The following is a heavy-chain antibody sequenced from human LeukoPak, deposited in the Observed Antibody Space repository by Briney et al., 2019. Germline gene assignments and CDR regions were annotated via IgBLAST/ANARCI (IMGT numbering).Heavy chain of an antibody. D-gene: IGHD3-3*01. Sequence: SETLSLTCTVSGGSISSYYWSWIRQPPGKGLEWIGEINHSGSTNYNPSLKSRVTISVDTSKNQFSLKLSSVTAADTAVYYCAILSYDFWTTIDIWGQGTMVTVSS. J-gene: IGHJ3*02. V-gene: IGHV4-34*01. CDR3: AILSYDFWTTIDI. CDR1: GGSISSYY. CDR2: INHSGST.